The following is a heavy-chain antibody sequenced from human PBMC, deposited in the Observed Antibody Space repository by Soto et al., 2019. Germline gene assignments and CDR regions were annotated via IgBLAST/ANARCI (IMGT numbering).Heavy chain of an antibody. D-gene: IGHD6-6*01. J-gene: IGHJ4*02. CDR3: ARPQVLYSSSPTYFDY. V-gene: IGHV3-30-3*01. Sequence: PGGSLRLSCAASGFTFSSYAMHWVRQAPGKGLEWVAVISYDGSNKYCADSVKGRFTISRDNSKNTLYLQMNSLRAEDTAVYYCARPQVLYSSSPTYFDYWGQGTLVTVS. CDR1: GFTFSSYA. CDR2: ISYDGSNK.